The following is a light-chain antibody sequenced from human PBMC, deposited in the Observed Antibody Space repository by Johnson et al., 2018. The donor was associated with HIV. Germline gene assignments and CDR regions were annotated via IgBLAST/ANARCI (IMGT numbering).Light chain of an antibody. CDR1: SSNIGRNY. Sequence: QLVLTQPPSVSAAPGQMVTISCSGSSSNIGRNYVSWYQQLPGTAPKLLIYQNTWRPSWIPDRFSGSTSGASPTLGITGLQTGDEADYYCGTWDSSLSGYVFGAGTKITVL. CDR3: GTWDSSLSGYV. V-gene: IGLV1-51*02. CDR2: QNT. J-gene: IGLJ1*01.